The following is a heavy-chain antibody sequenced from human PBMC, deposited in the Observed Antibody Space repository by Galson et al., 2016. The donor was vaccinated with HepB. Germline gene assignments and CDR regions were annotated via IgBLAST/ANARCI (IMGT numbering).Heavy chain of an antibody. J-gene: IGHJ4*02. D-gene: IGHD2-2*01. V-gene: IGHV3-72*01. Sequence: SLRLSCAASGFTFSDHYMDWVRQAPGKGLEWVGRTRNKANSYATEYAASVKGRFTISRDDSKNSLYLHMNSLKIEDTAVYYCARVGYCSSTTCRQAYDYWGQGTLVTVSS. CDR2: TRNKANSYAT. CDR1: GFTFSDHY. CDR3: ARVGYCSSTTCRQAYDY.